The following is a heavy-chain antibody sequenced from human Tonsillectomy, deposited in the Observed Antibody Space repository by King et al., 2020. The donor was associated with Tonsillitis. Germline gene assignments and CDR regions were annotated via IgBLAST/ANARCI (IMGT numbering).Heavy chain of an antibody. V-gene: IGHV3-48*02. J-gene: IGHJ4*02. CDR3: ARDFDY. CDR2: ISSSSSTI. Sequence: VQLVESGGGLVQPGGSLRLSCAASGFTFSSYSMNWVRQAPGKGLEWVSYISSSSSTIYYADSVKGRVTISRANAKNSLYVQMNSLRDEDTAVYYCARDFDYWGQGTLVTVSS. CDR1: GFTFSSYS.